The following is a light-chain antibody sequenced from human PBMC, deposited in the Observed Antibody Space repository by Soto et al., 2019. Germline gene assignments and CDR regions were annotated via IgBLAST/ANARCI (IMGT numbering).Light chain of an antibody. CDR1: ESISGW. Sequence: DIQMTQSPSTLSASVGDSVTITCRASESISGWLAWFQQKPGKAPKLLIQKASILESGVPSRFSGSESGTEYTLTISSLQPADFATSFCQQYSDKWSFGQGTKVEIK. CDR3: QQYSDKWS. J-gene: IGKJ1*01. CDR2: KAS. V-gene: IGKV1-5*03.